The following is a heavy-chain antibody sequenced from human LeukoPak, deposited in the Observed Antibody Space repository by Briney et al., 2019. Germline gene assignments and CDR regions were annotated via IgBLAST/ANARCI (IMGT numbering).Heavy chain of an antibody. Sequence: SETLSLTCTVSGVSISSYYWNWIRQPAGKGLEWIGHIYTSGSTNYNPSLKSRVTMSVDTSKNQFSLKLSSVIAADTAVYYCARGITIFGVITNYYFDYWGQGTLVTVSS. CDR3: ARGITIFGVITNYYFDY. CDR1: GVSISSYY. CDR2: IYTSGST. V-gene: IGHV4-4*07. D-gene: IGHD3-3*01. J-gene: IGHJ4*02.